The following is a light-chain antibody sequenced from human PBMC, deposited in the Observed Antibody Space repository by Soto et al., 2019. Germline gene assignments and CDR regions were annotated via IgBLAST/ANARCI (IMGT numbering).Light chain of an antibody. CDR2: KAS. CDR1: QSISSW. CDR3: QQYRSSPRT. V-gene: IGKV1-5*03. Sequence: DIQMTQSPSTLSACVGDIVTITCRASQSISSWLAWYQQKPGKAPKLLIYKASSLETGVPSRFSGSGSGTEFTLTISSLQPDDFAVYYCQQYRSSPRTLGQGTKVDI. J-gene: IGKJ1*01.